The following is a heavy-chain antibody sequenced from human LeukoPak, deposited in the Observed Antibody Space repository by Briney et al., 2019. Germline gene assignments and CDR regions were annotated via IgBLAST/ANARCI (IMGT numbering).Heavy chain of an antibody. CDR3: ATSGYYFEY. Sequence: GGSLRLSCAASGFTFSNYEMNWVGQAQGKGLELVSYISSSGSTIYYADSVKGQFTISRDNAKKSLYLQMNSLRAYDTGVYYCATSGYYFEYWGQGTLVTVSS. CDR2: ISSSGSTI. D-gene: IGHD3-22*01. J-gene: IGHJ4*02. CDR1: GFTFSNYE. V-gene: IGHV3-48*03.